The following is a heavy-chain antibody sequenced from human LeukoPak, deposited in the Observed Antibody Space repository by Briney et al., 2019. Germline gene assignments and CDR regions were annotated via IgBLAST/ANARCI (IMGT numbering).Heavy chain of an antibody. CDR3: ATSPPDSSWVY. CDR2: IKSDGSSA. D-gene: IGHD6-13*01. Sequence: PGGSLRLSCAASGFTFSSYWMHWVRQAPGKGLVWVSRIKSDGSSANYAESVKGRFTISRDNVKKTMHLQMNSLGAEDTAVYYCATSPPDSSWVYWGQGTLVTVSS. V-gene: IGHV3-74*01. J-gene: IGHJ4*02. CDR1: GFTFSSYW.